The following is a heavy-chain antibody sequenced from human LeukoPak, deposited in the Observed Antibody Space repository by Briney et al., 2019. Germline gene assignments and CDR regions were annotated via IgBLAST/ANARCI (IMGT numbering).Heavy chain of an antibody. CDR3: AKADWDLPPLCYFDY. V-gene: IGHV3-23*01. D-gene: IGHD2-21*01. J-gene: IGHJ4*02. CDR1: GFTFSSYA. Sequence: GGSLRLSCAASGFTFSSYAMSWVRQAPGKGLEWVSAISGSGGSTYYADSVKGRFTTSRDNSKNTLYLQMNSLRAEDTAVYYCAKADWDLPPLCYFDYWGQGTLVTVSS. CDR2: ISGSGGST.